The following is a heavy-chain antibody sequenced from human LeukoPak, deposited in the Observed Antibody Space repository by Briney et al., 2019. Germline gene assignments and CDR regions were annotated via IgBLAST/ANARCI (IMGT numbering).Heavy chain of an antibody. J-gene: IGHJ6*03. Sequence: ASVKVSCKASGYTFTDYYMHWVRQAPGQGLEWMGWINPNSGGTNYAQKFQGRVTITTDESTSAAYMELSSLRSEDTAVYYCAREPHYYYYYMDVWGKGTTVTVSS. CDR2: INPNSGGT. CDR1: GYTFTDYY. V-gene: IGHV1-2*02. CDR3: AREPHYYYYYMDV.